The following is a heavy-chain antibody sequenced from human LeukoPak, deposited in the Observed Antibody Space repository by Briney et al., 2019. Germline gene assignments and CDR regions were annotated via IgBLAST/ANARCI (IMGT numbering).Heavy chain of an antibody. J-gene: IGHJ4*02. CDR1: GFTFSSYA. Sequence: GGSLRLSCAASGFTFSSYAMSWVRQAPGKGLEWVSGISGSGDSTYYADSVKGRFTISRDNSKNTMYLQMNSLRAEDTATYYCAKHQAMATVDPFDYWGQGTLVTVSS. CDR3: AKHQAMATVDPFDY. V-gene: IGHV3-23*01. CDR2: ISGSGDST. D-gene: IGHD5-24*01.